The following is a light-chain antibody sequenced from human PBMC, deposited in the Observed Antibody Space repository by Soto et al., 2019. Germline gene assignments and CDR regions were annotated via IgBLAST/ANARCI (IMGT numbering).Light chain of an antibody. J-gene: IGKJ1*01. CDR2: DAS. CDR3: QPYKNWPPCT. Sequence: EIALTRDPALLCLSPGERATLSGGAAQSVSSYLAWYQQKPGQAPRLLLYDASNRATGIPARFSGSASGTDFTLTISSIETEDFAVYYGQPYKNWPPCTFGQGTQVDIK. CDR1: QSVSSY. V-gene: IGKV3-11*01.